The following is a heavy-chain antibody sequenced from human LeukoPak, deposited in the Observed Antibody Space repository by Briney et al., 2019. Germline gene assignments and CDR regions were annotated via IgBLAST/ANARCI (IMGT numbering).Heavy chain of an antibody. CDR1: GGSVSSSDFS. CDR2: YYGARA. Sequence: PSGTLSLTCTVSGGSVSSSDFSWGWLRQPPGKGLEWIATYYGARAYYYYNPSLKSRVTISVDTSNNQFSLKLSSVTAADTAVYYCVRHGLISSGWSHWFDPWGQGTLVTVSS. D-gene: IGHD6-13*01. CDR3: VRHGLISSGWSHWFDP. V-gene: IGHV4-39*01. J-gene: IGHJ5*02.